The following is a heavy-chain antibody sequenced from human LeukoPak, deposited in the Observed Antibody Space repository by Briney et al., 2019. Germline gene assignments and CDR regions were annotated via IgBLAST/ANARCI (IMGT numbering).Heavy chain of an antibody. J-gene: IGHJ5*02. CDR2: IYHSGST. D-gene: IGHD7-27*01. CDR3: ARWGRGLSPFDP. V-gene: IGHV4-38-2*01. CDR1: GGSLSGYY. Sequence: SETLSLTCAVYGGSLSGYYWGWIRQPPGKGLEWIGSIYHSGSTYYNPSLKSRVTISVDTSKNQFSLKLSSVTAADTAVYYCARWGRGLSPFDPWGQGTLVTVSS.